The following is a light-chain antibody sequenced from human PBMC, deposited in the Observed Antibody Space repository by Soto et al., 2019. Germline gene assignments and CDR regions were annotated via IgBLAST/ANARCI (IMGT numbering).Light chain of an antibody. J-gene: IGLJ1*01. CDR3: SSYTINSALYV. V-gene: IGLV2-14*01. CDR1: SSDVGSYQY. CDR2: EVS. Sequence: QSALTQPASVSGSPGQSITISCTGTSSDVGSYQYVSWYQQRPGKAPKLIIYEVSNRPSGVSNRFSGSKSGNTASLTIPGLQAEDDGDYYCSSYTINSALYVFGSGTKVTVL.